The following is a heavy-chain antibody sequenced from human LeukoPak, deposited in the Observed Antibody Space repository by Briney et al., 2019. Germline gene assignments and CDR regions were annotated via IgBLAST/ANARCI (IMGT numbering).Heavy chain of an antibody. Sequence: ASVKVSCKASGYTFTSYGISWVRQAPGQGLEWMGWISAYNGNTNYAQKLQGRVTMTTDTSTSTAYMELRSLRSDDTAVYYCARVAYCSSTSCYFFRRGAFDIWGQGTMVTVSS. CDR1: GYTFTSYG. D-gene: IGHD2-2*01. CDR3: ARVAYCSSTSCYFFRRGAFDI. V-gene: IGHV1-18*01. CDR2: ISAYNGNT. J-gene: IGHJ3*02.